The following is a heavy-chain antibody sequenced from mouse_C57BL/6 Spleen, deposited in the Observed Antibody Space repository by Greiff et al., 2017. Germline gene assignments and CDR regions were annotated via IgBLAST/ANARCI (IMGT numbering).Heavy chain of an antibody. CDR2: IYPGDGDT. CDR3: ARGVYEYDEDY. CDR1: GYAFSSSW. D-gene: IGHD2-4*01. J-gene: IGHJ2*01. Sequence: VQLQESGPELVKPGASVKISCKASGYAFSSSWMNWVKQRPGKGLEWIGRIYPGDGDTNYNGKFKGKATLTADKSSSTAYMQLSSLTSDDSAVYFCARGVYEYDEDYWGQGTTLTVSS. V-gene: IGHV1-82*01.